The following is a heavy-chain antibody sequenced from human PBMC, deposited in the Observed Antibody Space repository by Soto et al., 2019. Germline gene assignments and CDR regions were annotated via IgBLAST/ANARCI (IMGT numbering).Heavy chain of an antibody. D-gene: IGHD2-2*02. J-gene: IGHJ4*02. CDR1: GFTFSNYA. Sequence: GGSLRLSCAASGFTFSNYAMNWVRQAPGKGLEWVTAISGSGASTYYTDSVKGRFTMSRDNSKNTLYLQMNSLRAEDTAVYYCARGDCTRTTCYTAYWGQGTLVTVSS. V-gene: IGHV3-23*01. CDR2: ISGSGAST. CDR3: ARGDCTRTTCYTAY.